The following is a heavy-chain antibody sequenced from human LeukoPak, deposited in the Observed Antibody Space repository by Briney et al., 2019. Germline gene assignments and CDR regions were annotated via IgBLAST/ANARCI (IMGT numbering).Heavy chain of an antibody. J-gene: IGHJ4*02. CDR1: GFTFSSYT. CDR3: ARFVPGTGFFY. CDR2: ISSSSSHI. V-gene: IGHV3-21*01. Sequence: GGSLRLSCAASGFTFSSYTMNWVRQATGKGLEWVSSISSSSSHIYYADSVKGRFTISRDNAKNSLYLQMNSLRAEDTAVYYCARFVPGTGFFYWGQGTLVTVSS. D-gene: IGHD2-8*02.